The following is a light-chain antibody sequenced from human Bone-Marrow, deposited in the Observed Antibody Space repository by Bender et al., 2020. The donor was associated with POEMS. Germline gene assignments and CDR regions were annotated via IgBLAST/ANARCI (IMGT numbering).Light chain of an antibody. CDR3: CASPSRSTYV. Sequence: QSALTQPRSVSGSPGQSVTISCTGTSSDVGGYNYVSWYQQHPDKAPKLTIYDVSQRPSGVPDRFSGSKSGNTASLTISGLQAEDEADYYCCASPSRSTYVFGSGTTVTV. V-gene: IGLV2-11*01. CDR2: DVS. CDR1: SSDVGGYNY. J-gene: IGLJ1*01.